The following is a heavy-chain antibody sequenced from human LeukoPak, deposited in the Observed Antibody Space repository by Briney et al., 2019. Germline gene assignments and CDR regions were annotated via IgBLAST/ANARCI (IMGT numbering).Heavy chain of an antibody. Sequence: GASVKVSCKASGYTFINYGISWVRQAPGQGLEWMGWISAYNGNTNYGHKFQGRVTMTTDTSTSTAYMELRSLRSDDTAVYYCTRVRTTVSRFDPWGQGTLVTVSS. CDR3: TRVRTTVSRFDP. V-gene: IGHV1-18*01. J-gene: IGHJ5*02. CDR1: GYTFINYG. CDR2: ISAYNGNT. D-gene: IGHD4-11*01.